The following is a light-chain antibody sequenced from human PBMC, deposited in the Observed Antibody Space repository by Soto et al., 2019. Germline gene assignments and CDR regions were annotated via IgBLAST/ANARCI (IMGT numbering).Light chain of an antibody. Sequence: QSVLTQPRSVSGSPGQSVTISCTGTSSDVGGYDFVSWYQQHPGKAPKLMIYEVSHRPSGVSNRFSGSKSGNTASLTISGLQAEEEADYYCISFTTYTAHVFGTGTKVTVL. CDR3: ISFTTYTAHV. J-gene: IGLJ1*01. CDR2: EVS. V-gene: IGLV2-14*01. CDR1: SSDVGGYDF.